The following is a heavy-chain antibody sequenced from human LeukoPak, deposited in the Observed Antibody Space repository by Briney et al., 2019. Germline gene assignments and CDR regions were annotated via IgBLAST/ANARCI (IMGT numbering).Heavy chain of an antibody. CDR1: GVSISSYY. D-gene: IGHD3-3*01. Sequence: SETLSLTCTVSGVSISSYYWSWIRQPPGKGLEWIGYIYYSGSTNYNPSLKSRVTISVDTSKNQFSLKLSSVTAADTAVYYCASSLAYYDFWSGYRSYYFDYWGQGTLVTVSS. CDR3: ASSLAYYDFWSGYRSYYFDY. V-gene: IGHV4-59*12. J-gene: IGHJ4*02. CDR2: IYYSGST.